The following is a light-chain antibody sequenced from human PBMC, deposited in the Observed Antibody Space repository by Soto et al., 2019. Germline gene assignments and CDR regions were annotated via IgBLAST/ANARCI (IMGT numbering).Light chain of an antibody. CDR3: LQDINYPWT. J-gene: IGKJ1*01. CDR1: QTIGKY. CDR2: AEY. V-gene: IGKV1-6*01. Sequence: ITCRASQTIGKYLNWCQQKPGEAHKVLIFAEYSLQSGVPPRFSGSGSGTDFTLAISSLQPEESATYYCLQDINYPWTGGKGTKVDIK.